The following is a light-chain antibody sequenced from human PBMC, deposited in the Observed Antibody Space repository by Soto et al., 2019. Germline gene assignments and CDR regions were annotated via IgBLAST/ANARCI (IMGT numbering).Light chain of an antibody. J-gene: IGKJ1*01. V-gene: IGKV1-39*01. CDR3: QQYNNWPWT. CDR1: QTISTY. Sequence: DIQMTQSPSSLSASVGDRVTITCRASQTISTYLNWYQQKPGKAPRLLIYDASSLLSGVPSRFSGSGSGTDFTLTIASLQPEDSAVYYCQQYNNWPWTFGPGTKVEIK. CDR2: DAS.